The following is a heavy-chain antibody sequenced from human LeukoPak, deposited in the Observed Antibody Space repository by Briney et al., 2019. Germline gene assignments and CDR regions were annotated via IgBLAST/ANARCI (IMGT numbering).Heavy chain of an antibody. V-gene: IGHV1-69*13. J-gene: IGHJ4*02. D-gene: IGHD2-8*01. Sequence: ASVKVSCKASGYTFTGYYMHWVGQAPGQGREWMGGIIPIFGTANYAQKFQGRVTITADESTSTAYMELSSLRSEDTAVYYCARDGYCTNGVCYFDYWGQGILVTVSS. CDR3: ARDGYCTNGVCYFDY. CDR2: IIPIFGTA. CDR1: GYTFTGYY.